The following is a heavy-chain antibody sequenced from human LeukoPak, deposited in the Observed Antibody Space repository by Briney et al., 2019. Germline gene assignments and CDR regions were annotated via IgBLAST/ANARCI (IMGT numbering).Heavy chain of an antibody. CDR1: GFTFSSYW. J-gene: IGHJ4*02. CDR2: IQQGGSEK. V-gene: IGHV3-7*05. CDR3: ARCHSSSSGDY. Sequence: GESLKISCAASGFTFSSYWMSWVRQAPGKGLEWVANIQQGGSEKYYVDSVKGRFTISRDNAKNSLFLQMNSLRAEDTAVYYCARCHSSSSGDYWGQGTLVTVSS. D-gene: IGHD6-6*01.